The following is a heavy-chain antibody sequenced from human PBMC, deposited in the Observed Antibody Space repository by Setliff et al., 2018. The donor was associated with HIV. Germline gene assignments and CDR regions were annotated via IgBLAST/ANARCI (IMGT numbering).Heavy chain of an antibody. J-gene: IGHJ6*03. Sequence: ASVKVSCKASGYSFTSYYIHWVRQAPGQGLEWMGIINPSGGSTSYAQKFQGRATMTRDTSTSTVYMELSSLRSEDTAVYNCARGYPSSPYYYYMDVWGKGTTVTVSS. V-gene: IGHV1-46*01. CDR3: ARGYPSSPYYYYMDV. CDR1: GYSFTSYY. D-gene: IGHD5-12*01. CDR2: INPSGGST.